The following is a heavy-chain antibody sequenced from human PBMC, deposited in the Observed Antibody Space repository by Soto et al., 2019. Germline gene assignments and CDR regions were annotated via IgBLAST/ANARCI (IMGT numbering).Heavy chain of an antibody. D-gene: IGHD1-1*01. CDR3: ARDRGQLELDY. CDR2: IYSGGST. V-gene: IGHV3-53*01. J-gene: IGHJ4*02. CDR1: GFTVSVNY. Sequence: PGGSLRLSCAASGFTVSVNYMSWVRQAPGKGLEWVSLIYSGGSTYYADSVKGRFTISRDNSKNTLYLQMNRLRAEDTAVYYCARDRGQLELDYWGQGTLVTVS.